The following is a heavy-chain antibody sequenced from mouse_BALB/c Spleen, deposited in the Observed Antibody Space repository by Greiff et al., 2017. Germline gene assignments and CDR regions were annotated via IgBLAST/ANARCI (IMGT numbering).Heavy chain of an antibody. Sequence: VQLKQSGPELVKPGASVKVSCKASGYAFTSYNMYWVKQSHGKSLEWIGYIDPYNGGTSYNQKFKGKATLTVDKSSSTAYMHLNSLTSEDSAVYYCARSPYDYDGYAMDYWGQGTSVTVSS. CDR2: IDPYNGGT. V-gene: IGHV1S135*01. CDR1: GYAFTSYN. D-gene: IGHD2-4*01. CDR3: ARSPYDYDGYAMDY. J-gene: IGHJ4*01.